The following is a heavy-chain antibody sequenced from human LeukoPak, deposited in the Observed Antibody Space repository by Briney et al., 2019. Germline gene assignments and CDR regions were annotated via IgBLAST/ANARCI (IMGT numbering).Heavy chain of an antibody. J-gene: IGHJ4*02. CDR1: GGSISSYY. CDR3: ARATYYYDSSGFEFDY. D-gene: IGHD3-22*01. CDR2: IYYSGST. V-gene: IGHV4-59*01. Sequence: PSETLSLTCTVSGGSISSYYWSWIRQPPGKGLEWVGYIYYSGSTKYNPSLKSRVTISVDTSKNQFSLKLSSVTAADTAVYYCARATYYYDSSGFEFDYWGQGTLVTVSS.